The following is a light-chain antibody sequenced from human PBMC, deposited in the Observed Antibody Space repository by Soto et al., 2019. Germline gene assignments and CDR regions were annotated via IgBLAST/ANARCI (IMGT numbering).Light chain of an antibody. CDR1: QAISNY. V-gene: IGKV1-39*01. Sequence: DIQMTQSPSSLSASVGYRVTITCRSSQAISNYLNWYQQKPGKAPNLMISVASVLQTGVPSRFSGSGSGTDFTLTISRVPPEVFATYYCQQSYTTPRTFGQGTKM. J-gene: IGKJ2*01. CDR2: VAS. CDR3: QQSYTTPRT.